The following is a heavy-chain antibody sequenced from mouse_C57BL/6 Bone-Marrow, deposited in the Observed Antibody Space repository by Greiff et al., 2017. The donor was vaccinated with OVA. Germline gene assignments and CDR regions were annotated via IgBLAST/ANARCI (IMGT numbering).Heavy chain of an antibody. J-gene: IGHJ1*03. D-gene: IGHD1-1*01. CDR1: GFTFNTYA. Sequence: EVQLVESGGGLVQPKGSLKLSCAASGFTFNTYAMHWVRQAPGKGLEWVARIRSKSSNYATYYADSVKDRFTISRDDSQSMLYLQMNNLKTEDTAMYYCVRDPYYYGSSYRWYFDVWGTWTTVTVSS. CDR3: VRDPYYYGSSYRWYFDV. CDR2: IRSKSSNYAT. V-gene: IGHV10-3*01.